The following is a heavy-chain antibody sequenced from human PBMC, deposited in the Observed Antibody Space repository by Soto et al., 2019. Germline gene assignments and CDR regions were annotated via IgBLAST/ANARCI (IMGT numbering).Heavy chain of an antibody. CDR1: GFTLSDYY. D-gene: IGHD2-15*01. CDR3: ARGPVAAPLISFDY. CDR2: ISSSGSTI. Sequence: PGGSLRLSCSASGFTLSDYYMSWIRQAPGKGLEWVSYISSSGSTIYYADSVKGRFTISRDNAKNSQYLQMNSLRAEDTAVYYCARGPVAAPLISFDYWGQGTLVTVSS. V-gene: IGHV3-11*01. J-gene: IGHJ4*02.